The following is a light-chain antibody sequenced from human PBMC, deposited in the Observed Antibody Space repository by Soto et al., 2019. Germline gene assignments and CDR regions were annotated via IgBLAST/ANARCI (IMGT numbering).Light chain of an antibody. Sequence: EIVMTQSPATLSVSPGERATLSCRASQSVSSNLAWYQQKPGQAPMLLIYGASTRATGIPARFSGSVSGKEFTLPISSLQSEDFAVYYCQRYNNWPQTFGQGTKVEIK. CDR2: GAS. V-gene: IGKV3-15*01. CDR1: QSVSSN. J-gene: IGKJ1*01. CDR3: QRYNNWPQT.